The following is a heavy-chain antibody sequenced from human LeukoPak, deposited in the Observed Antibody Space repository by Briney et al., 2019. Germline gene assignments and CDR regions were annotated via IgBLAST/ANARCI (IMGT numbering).Heavy chain of an antibody. D-gene: IGHD2-2*01. Sequence: GGSLRLSCAASGFTFSSYGMHWVRQAPGKGLEWVAFIRYDGSNKYYADSVKGRFTISRDNSKNTLYLQMNSRRAEDTAVYYCAKGDCSSTSCYADYYYYMDVWGKGTTVTISS. CDR3: AKGDCSSTSCYADYYYYMDV. CDR2: IRYDGSNK. V-gene: IGHV3-30*02. CDR1: GFTFSSYG. J-gene: IGHJ6*03.